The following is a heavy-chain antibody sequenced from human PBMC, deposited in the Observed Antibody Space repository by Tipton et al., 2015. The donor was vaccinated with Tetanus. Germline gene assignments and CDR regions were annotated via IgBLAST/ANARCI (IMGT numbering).Heavy chain of an antibody. CDR1: GDSISSGDFY. V-gene: IGHV4-31*03. D-gene: IGHD2-2*01. CDR2: IYFTGTT. CDR3: ARGVPYSTTMGSDWFDP. J-gene: IGHJ5*02. Sequence: TLSLTCTVSGDSISSGDFYWSWIRQHPGKGLEWIGYIYFTGTTYYNPSLESRLTISIDTSMNQVSLTLTSVTAADTALYYCARGVPYSTTMGSDWFDPWGQGTLVTVSS.